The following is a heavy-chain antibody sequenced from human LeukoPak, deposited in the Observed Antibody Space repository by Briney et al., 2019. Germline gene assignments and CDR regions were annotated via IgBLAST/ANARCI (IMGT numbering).Heavy chain of an antibody. CDR2: IYYSGST. Sequence: SETLSLTCTVSGGSIRSSSYYWSWIRQPPGKGLEWIGYIYYSGSTNYNPSLKSRVTISVDTSKNQFSLKLSSVTAADTAVYYCARGPPDFYNSGSYYNGYNWFDSWGQGTLVTVSS. V-gene: IGHV4-61*01. D-gene: IGHD3-10*01. J-gene: IGHJ5*01. CDR1: GGSIRSSSYY. CDR3: ARGPPDFYNSGSYYNGYNWFDS.